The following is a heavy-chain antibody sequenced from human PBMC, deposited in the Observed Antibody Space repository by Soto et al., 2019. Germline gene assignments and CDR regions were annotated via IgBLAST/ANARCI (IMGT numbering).Heavy chain of an antibody. CDR3: ARPANTVADHFDL. CDR2: IDPTDSFT. CDR1: GYKFTTFW. D-gene: IGHD4-17*01. V-gene: IGHV5-10-1*01. J-gene: IGHJ4*02. Sequence: PGESLKISCKASGYKFTTFWLNWVRQTPGKGLEWLGRIDPTDSFTNYSPSFQGQVTISADQSINTAYLQWDSLKASDTAIYYCARPANTVADHFDLWGQGTPVTVSS.